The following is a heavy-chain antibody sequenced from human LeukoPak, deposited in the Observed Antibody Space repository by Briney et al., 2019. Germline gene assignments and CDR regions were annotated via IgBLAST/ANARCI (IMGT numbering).Heavy chain of an antibody. CDR2: ISGSGGST. CDR3: AKGKDTKYYDFWSGYYRVPDY. CDR1: GFTFSSYW. J-gene: IGHJ4*02. D-gene: IGHD3-3*01. V-gene: IGHV3-23*01. Sequence: GGSLRLSCAASGFTFSSYWMSWVRQAPGKGLEWVSVISGSGGSTYYADSVKGRFTISRDNSKNTLYLQMNSLRAEDTAVYYCAKGKDTKYYDFWSGYYRVPDYWGQGTLVTVSS.